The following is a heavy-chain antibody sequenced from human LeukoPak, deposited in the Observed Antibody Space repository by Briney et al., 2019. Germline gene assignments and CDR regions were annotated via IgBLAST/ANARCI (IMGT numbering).Heavy chain of an antibody. CDR1: GFTFNSYA. D-gene: IGHD3-3*01. CDR3: ARGGPRFPPGY. V-gene: IGHV3-23*01. Sequence: PGGSLRLSCAASGFTFNSYAMSWVRQAPGKGLEWVSAISGGGGSTYYADSVKDRFTISRDNPKSTLYLQMNSLRGEDTAVYYCARGGPRFPPGYWGQGTLVTVSS. J-gene: IGHJ4*02. CDR2: ISGGGGST.